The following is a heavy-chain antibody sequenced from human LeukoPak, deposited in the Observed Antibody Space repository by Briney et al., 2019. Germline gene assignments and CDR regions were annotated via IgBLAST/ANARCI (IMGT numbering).Heavy chain of an antibody. Sequence: ASVKVSCKASGYTFTSYAMNWVRQAPGQGLEWMGWINTNTGNPTYAQGFTGRFVFSLDTSVSPAYLQISSLKAEDTAVYYCARLYYYGSGSYPYYFDYWGQGTLVTVSS. CDR3: ARLYYYGSGSYPYYFDY. J-gene: IGHJ4*02. D-gene: IGHD3-10*01. V-gene: IGHV7-4-1*02. CDR1: GYTFTSYA. CDR2: INTNTGNP.